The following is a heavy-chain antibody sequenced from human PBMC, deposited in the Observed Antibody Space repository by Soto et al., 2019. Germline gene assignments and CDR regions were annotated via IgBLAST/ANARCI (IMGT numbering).Heavy chain of an antibody. V-gene: IGHV1-69*13. Sequence: GASVKVSCKASGGTFSSYAISWVRQAPGQGLEWMGGIIPIFGTANYAQKFQGRVTITADESTSTAYMELSSLRSEDTAVYYCASQPLGGAFDIWGQGTMVTVSS. CDR1: GGTFSSYA. J-gene: IGHJ3*02. D-gene: IGHD3-16*01. CDR3: ASQPLGGAFDI. CDR2: IIPIFGTA.